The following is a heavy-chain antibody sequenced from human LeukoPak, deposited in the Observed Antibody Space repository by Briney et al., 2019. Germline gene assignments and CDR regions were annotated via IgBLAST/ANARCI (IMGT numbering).Heavy chain of an antibody. D-gene: IGHD3-10*01. Sequence: PGGSLKLSCAASGFTFSGSAMHWVRQASGKGLEWVGRIRSKANSYATAYAASVKGRFTIPRDDSKNTAYLQMNSLKTEDTAVYYCTRLGDYYGSANFDYWGQGTLVTVSS. CDR1: GFTFSGSA. CDR3: TRLGDYYGSANFDY. J-gene: IGHJ4*02. V-gene: IGHV3-73*01. CDR2: IRSKANSYAT.